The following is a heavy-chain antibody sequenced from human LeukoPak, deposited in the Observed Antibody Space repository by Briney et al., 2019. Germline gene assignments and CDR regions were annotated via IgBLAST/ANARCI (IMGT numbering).Heavy chain of an antibody. CDR2: IYYSGST. CDR1: GGSISSGDYY. J-gene: IGHJ4*02. Sequence: PSETLSLTCTVSGGSISSGDYYWSWIRQPPGKGLEWIGYIYYSGSTYYNPSLKSRVTISVDTSKNQFSLKLSSVTAADTAVYYCARVGGWLRFNNYFDYWGQGTLVTVSS. D-gene: IGHD5-12*01. CDR3: ARVGGWLRFNNYFDY. V-gene: IGHV4-30-4*01.